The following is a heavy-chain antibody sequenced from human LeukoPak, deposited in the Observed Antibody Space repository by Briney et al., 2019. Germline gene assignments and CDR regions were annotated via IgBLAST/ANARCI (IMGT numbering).Heavy chain of an antibody. V-gene: IGHV4-39*01. Sequence: SETLSLTCTVSGGSISSSSYYWDWIRQPPGKGREWNGSIYYSGSNYYNPSLKSRVTISVDTSKNQFSLKLSSVTAADTAVYYCARHDLVVTATILDYWGQGTLVTVSS. CDR3: ARHDLVVTATILDY. CDR2: IYYSGSN. CDR1: GGSISSSSYY. D-gene: IGHD2-21*02. J-gene: IGHJ4*02.